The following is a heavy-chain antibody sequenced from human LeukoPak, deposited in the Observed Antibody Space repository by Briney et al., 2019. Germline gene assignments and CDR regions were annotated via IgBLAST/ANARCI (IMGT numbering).Heavy chain of an antibody. D-gene: IGHD3-10*01. CDR1: GGSFSGYY. CDR3: AKSNGYGLVDI. CDR2: INHSGST. J-gene: IGHJ3*02. Sequence: SETLSLTCAVYGGSFSGYYWSWIRQPPGKGLEWIGEINHSGSTNYNPSLKSRVTISVDTSKNQFSLKLSSVTAADTAVYYCAKSNGYGLVDIWGQGTMVTVPS. V-gene: IGHV4-34*01.